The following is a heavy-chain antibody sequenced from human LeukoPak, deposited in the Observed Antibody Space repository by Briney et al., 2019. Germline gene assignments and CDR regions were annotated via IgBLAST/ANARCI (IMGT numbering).Heavy chain of an antibody. CDR1: GFTFSSYA. J-gene: IGHJ6*02. Sequence: GGSLRLSCAASGFTFSSYAMSWVRQVPGKGLEWVSSISSSSSYIYYADSVKGRFTISRDNAKNSLYLQMNSLRAEDTAVYYCARERKRSGYDYYYYYGMDVWGQGTTVTVSS. CDR3: ARERKRSGYDYYYYYGMDV. V-gene: IGHV3-21*01. D-gene: IGHD5-12*01. CDR2: ISSSSSYI.